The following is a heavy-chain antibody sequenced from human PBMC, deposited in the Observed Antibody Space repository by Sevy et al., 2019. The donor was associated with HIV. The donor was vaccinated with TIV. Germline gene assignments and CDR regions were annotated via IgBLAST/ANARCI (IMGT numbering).Heavy chain of an antibody. V-gene: IGHV3-11*01. Sequence: GGSLRLSCAASGFTFSDYYMSWIRQAPGKGLEWVSYISSSGSTIYYADSVKGRFTISRDNAKNSLYLQMNSLRAEDTAVHYCARGGSSSWYRDYGMDVWGQGTTVTVSS. CDR2: ISSSGSTI. D-gene: IGHD6-13*01. J-gene: IGHJ6*02. CDR3: ARGGSSSWYRDYGMDV. CDR1: GFTFSDYY.